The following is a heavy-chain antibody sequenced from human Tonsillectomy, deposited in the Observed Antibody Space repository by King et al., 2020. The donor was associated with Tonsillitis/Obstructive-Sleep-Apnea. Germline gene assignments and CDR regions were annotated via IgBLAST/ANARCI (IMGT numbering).Heavy chain of an antibody. CDR1: GYTFTSYW. Sequence: VQLVESGAEVKKPGESLRISCKGSGYTFTSYWIIWVRQMPGKGLEWMGRIDPSDSYTNYSPSFQGHVTISADKSISTAYLQWSSLKASDTARYYCARREHEYSSSYYYYGMDVWGQGTTVTVSS. CDR2: IDPSDSYT. CDR3: ARREHEYSSSYYYYGMDV. V-gene: IGHV5-10-1*03. D-gene: IGHD6-6*01. J-gene: IGHJ6*02.